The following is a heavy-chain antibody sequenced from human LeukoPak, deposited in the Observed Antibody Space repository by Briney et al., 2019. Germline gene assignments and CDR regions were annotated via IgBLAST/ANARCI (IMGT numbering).Heavy chain of an antibody. CDR3: AKYLADSSSWYRPGGYFDY. J-gene: IGHJ4*02. V-gene: IGHV3-48*03. Sequence: PGGSLTLSCEDSGFTFRSYEMNWVRQAPGKGLEWIAYLSSSGSAFSYADSVKGRFTIARDNAKNSVYLEMNSLRAEDTAVYYCAKYLADSSSWYRPGGYFDYWGQGTLVTVSS. D-gene: IGHD6-13*01. CDR1: GFTFRSYE. CDR2: LSSSGSAF.